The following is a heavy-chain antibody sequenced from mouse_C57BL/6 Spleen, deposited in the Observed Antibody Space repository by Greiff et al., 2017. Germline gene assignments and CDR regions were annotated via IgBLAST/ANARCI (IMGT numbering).Heavy chain of an antibody. CDR3: ARRFSDSSGYSYAMDD. J-gene: IGHJ4*01. CDR1: GFSLRTSGMG. D-gene: IGHD3-2*02. V-gene: IGHV8-12*01. CDR2: IYWDDDK. Sequence: QVTLKESGPGILQSSQTLSLTCSFSGFSLRTSGMGVSWIRQPSGKGLEWLAHIYWDDDKRYTPSLKSRLTISKDTSRNQVFLKITSVDTADTATYYCARRFSDSSGYSYAMDDWGQGTSVTVSS.